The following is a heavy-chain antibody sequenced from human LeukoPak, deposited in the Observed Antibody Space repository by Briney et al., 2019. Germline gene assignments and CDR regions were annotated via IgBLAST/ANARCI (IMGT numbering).Heavy chain of an antibody. J-gene: IGHJ4*02. CDR2: ISDTGNT. V-gene: IGHV3-23*01. D-gene: IGHD2-15*01. Sequence: PGGSLRLSCAASGFTFSSYGMSWVRQAPGKGLEWVSAISDTGNTYHADSVKGRFTISRDSSKNTLFLQMNRLRPEDAAVYYCAKAPVTTCRGAFCYPFDYWGRGTLVTVSS. CDR1: GFTFSSYG. CDR3: AKAPVTTCRGAFCYPFDY.